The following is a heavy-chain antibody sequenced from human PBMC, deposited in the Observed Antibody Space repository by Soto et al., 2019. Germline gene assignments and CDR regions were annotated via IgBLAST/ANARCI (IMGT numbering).Heavy chain of an antibody. CDR3: ARDSLALFDS. Sequence: QVQLQESGPGLVKPSETLSLTCTVSHGSVSSGSYYWTWIRQPPGKGLEWIGYIYSSGSTLYNPSLKSRVIISVDTSMNQFSLKVNSVTAADTAVYYCARDSLALFDSWGQGTLVTVAS. D-gene: IGHD5-12*01. J-gene: IGHJ4*02. CDR2: IYSSGST. V-gene: IGHV4-61*01. CDR1: HGSVSSGSYY.